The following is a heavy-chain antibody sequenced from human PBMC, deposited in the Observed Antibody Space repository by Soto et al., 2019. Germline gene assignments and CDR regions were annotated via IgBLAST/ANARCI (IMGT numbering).Heavy chain of an antibody. V-gene: IGHV1-3*01. D-gene: IGHD6-19*01. CDR2: INAGNGNT. CDR1: GYTFTSYA. J-gene: IGHJ6*02. Sequence: ASVKVSCKASGYTFTSYAMHWVRQAPGQRLEWMGWINAGNGNTKYSQKFQGRVTITRDTSASTAYMELSSLRSEDTAVYYCARGPRIAVAENYYYYGMDVWGQGPTVTVSS. CDR3: ARGPRIAVAENYYYYGMDV.